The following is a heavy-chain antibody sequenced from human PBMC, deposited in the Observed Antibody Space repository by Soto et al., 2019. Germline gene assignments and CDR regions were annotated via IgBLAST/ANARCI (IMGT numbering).Heavy chain of an antibody. Sequence: EVQLVESGGGLVKPGGSLRLSCAASGFTFSNAWMNWVRQAPGKGLEWVGRIKSKTDGGTTDYAAPVKGRFTISRDDSKNTLYLQKNSLKTEDTAVYYCTTEDNCSGGSCYSPSFDYWGQGTLVTVSS. J-gene: IGHJ4*02. D-gene: IGHD2-15*01. CDR2: IKSKTDGGTT. CDR1: GFTFSNAW. V-gene: IGHV3-15*07. CDR3: TTEDNCSGGSCYSPSFDY.